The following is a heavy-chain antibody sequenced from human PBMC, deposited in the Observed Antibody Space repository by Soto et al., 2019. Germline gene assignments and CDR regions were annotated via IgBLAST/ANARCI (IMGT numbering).Heavy chain of an antibody. CDR2: IYWDDDK. CDR3: AHKGPRDHSSSSAYFGY. D-gene: IGHD6-13*01. V-gene: IGHV2-5*02. J-gene: IGHJ4*02. Sequence: SGPTLVNPTQTLTLTCTFSGFSLSTSGVGVGWIRQPPGKALEWLALIYWDDDKRYSPSLKSRLTITKDTSKNQVVLTMTNMDPVDTATYYCAHKGPRDHSSSSAYFGYWGQGTLVTVSS. CDR1: GFSLSTSGVG.